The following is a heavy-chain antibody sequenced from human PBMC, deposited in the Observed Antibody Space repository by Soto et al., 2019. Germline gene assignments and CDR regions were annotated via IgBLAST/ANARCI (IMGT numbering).Heavy chain of an antibody. CDR2: INHSGST. CDR1: GGSFSGYY. CDR3: GVYCGGDCAFAY. Sequence: QVQLQQWGAGLLKPSETLSLTCAVYGGSFSGYYWSWIRQPPGKGLEWIGEINHSGSTNYNPSLKSRVTISVDTSTNPFSLKLSSVTAADTAVYYCGVYCGGDCAFAYGGQGTLVTVSS. J-gene: IGHJ4*02. V-gene: IGHV4-34*01. D-gene: IGHD2-21*02.